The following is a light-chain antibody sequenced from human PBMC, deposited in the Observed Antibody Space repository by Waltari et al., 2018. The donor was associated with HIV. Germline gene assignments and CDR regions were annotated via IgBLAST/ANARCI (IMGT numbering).Light chain of an antibody. CDR2: KDS. J-gene: IGLJ2*01. CDR1: ALPKQY. Sequence: SYELTQPPSVSVSPGPPARITCSADALPKQYAYWYQQKPGQAPVLVIYKDSERPSGTTVTLTISGVQAEDEADYYCQSADSSGTYPGNVVFGGGTKLTVL. V-gene: IGLV3-25*03. CDR3: QSADSSGTYPGNVV.